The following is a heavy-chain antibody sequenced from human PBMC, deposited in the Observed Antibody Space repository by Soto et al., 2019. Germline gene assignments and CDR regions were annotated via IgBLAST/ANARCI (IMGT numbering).Heavy chain of an antibody. J-gene: IGHJ3*02. Sequence: QVKLVQSGAEVKKPGASVKVSCKASGYTFTTYTMHWVRQAPGQRLEWMGWINAGNGKTKYSQKFQGRVTITRDTSASTAYMELSSLRSEDTAVYYCARYSGSYLDAFDIWGQGTMVTVSS. V-gene: IGHV1-3*01. CDR2: INAGNGKT. D-gene: IGHD1-26*01. CDR1: GYTFTTYT. CDR3: ARYSGSYLDAFDI.